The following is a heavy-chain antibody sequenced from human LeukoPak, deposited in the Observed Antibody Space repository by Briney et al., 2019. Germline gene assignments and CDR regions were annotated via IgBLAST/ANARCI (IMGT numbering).Heavy chain of an antibody. J-gene: IGHJ4*02. Sequence: GRSLRLSCAASGFTFSSYGMHWVRKAPGKGLEWVAFISYDASEKWYLDSVKGRFTISRDNSKNTLYLQMNSLRAEDTAVYYRASISRARGFNYWGPGTLVTVSS. CDR1: GFTFSSYG. CDR2: ISYDASEK. V-gene: IGHV3-30*03. CDR3: ASISRARGFNY. D-gene: IGHD2-2*01.